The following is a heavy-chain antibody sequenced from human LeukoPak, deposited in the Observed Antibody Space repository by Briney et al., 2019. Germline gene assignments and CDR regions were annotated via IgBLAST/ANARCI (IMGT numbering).Heavy chain of an antibody. J-gene: IGHJ4*02. D-gene: IGHD6-6*01. V-gene: IGHV3-23*01. CDR1: GFTFSSYA. CDR2: ISGSGDST. CDR3: AKPPSIASRANY. Sequence: GGSLRLSRTASGFTFSSYAMSWVRQAPGKGLEWVSSISGSGDSTYYADSVKGRFTISRDNSKKTVSLQMNNLRAEDTAVYYCAKPPSIASRANYWGQGTLVTVSS.